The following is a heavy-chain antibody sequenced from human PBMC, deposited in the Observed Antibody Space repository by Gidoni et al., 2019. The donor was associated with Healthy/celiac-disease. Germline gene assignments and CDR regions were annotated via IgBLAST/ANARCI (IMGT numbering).Heavy chain of an antibody. D-gene: IGHD3-9*01. J-gene: IGHJ4*02. Sequence: EVQLVESGGDLVKPGRYMSIACTDSGFTFGDYAMRWFRQAPGKGLEWVGFIISKAYGGTTEYAASVKGRFTISRDDSKSIAYLQMNSLKTEDTAVYYCTSLYDIVTGYGPQGYFDYWGQGTLVTVSS. CDR2: IISKAYGGTT. CDR3: TSLYDIVTGYGPQGYFDY. CDR1: GFTFGDYA. V-gene: IGHV3-49*05.